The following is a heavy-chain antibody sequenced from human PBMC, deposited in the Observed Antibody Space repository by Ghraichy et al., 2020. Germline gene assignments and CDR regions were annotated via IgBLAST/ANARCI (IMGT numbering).Heavy chain of an antibody. D-gene: IGHD5-12*01. J-gene: IGHJ4*02. CDR2: IKEDGSET. CDR1: GFTFSSYY. V-gene: IGHV3-7*01. CDR3: ARAPPQSGYDCCLDS. Sequence: GGSLRLSCTASGFTFSSYYMSWVRQAPGRGLEWVGNIKEDGSETYYADSVKGRFTISRDNAKKSVYLQMNSLRAEDTAVDYCARAPPQSGYDCCLDSWGQGTLVTVSS.